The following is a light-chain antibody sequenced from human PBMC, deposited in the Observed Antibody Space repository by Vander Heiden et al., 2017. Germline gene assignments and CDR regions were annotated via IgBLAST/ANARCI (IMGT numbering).Light chain of an antibody. V-gene: IGLV3-1*01. CDR1: NLVDKN. J-gene: IGLJ3*02. CDR3: QAWESSTRRV. CDR2: EDR. Sequence: SYELTQPPSVAVSPGQTASLTCSGDNLVDKNACWYQPQPGQSPVLVIYEDRKRPSGIRGGFSGSKSGNTATLTISGTKAMDEADYYWQAWESSTRRVFGGGTKLTVL.